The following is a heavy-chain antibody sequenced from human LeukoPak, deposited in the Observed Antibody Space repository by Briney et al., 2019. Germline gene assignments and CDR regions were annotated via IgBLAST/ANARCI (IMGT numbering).Heavy chain of an antibody. CDR3: VTSTCGGDRYSGFDS. Sequence: PGGSLRLSCAASRFTFNNYAMKWVRQAPGQGREWFSAISGSGRNTYYADSVKGRFTISRDKSINTLYLQMNSLRAEDTAVYYCVTSTCGGDRYSGFDSWGQGTLVTVSS. J-gene: IGHJ4*02. CDR1: RFTFNNYA. V-gene: IGHV3-23*01. CDR2: ISGSGRNT. D-gene: IGHD2-21*02.